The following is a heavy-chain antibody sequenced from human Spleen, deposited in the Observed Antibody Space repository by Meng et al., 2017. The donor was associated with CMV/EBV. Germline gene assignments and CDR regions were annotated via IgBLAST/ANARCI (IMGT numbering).Heavy chain of an antibody. Sequence: GGSLRLSCAASGFVFSTYSMNWIRQAPGKGLEWASYITSSGYTTYYADSVKGRFIISRDNAKNSLYLQMNSLRAEDTAVYYCARDVGGLRSRYWFDPWGQGTLVTVSS. CDR2: ITSSGYTT. CDR3: ARDVGGLRSRYWFDP. D-gene: IGHD4-17*01. V-gene: IGHV3-48*04. CDR1: GFVFSTYS. J-gene: IGHJ5*02.